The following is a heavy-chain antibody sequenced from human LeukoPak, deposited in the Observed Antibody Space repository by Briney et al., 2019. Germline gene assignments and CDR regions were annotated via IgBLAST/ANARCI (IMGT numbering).Heavy chain of an antibody. Sequence: PSQTLSLTCAVSGGSISSGSYHWSWIRQPAGKGLEWIGRIYTSGSTSYKSSLKSRVTISADTSKNQFSLKLSAVTAADTAVYYCARLGRSLQLRDYYYYMDVWGKGTTVTVSS. J-gene: IGHJ6*03. CDR1: GGSISSGSYH. V-gene: IGHV4-61*02. CDR2: IYTSGST. CDR3: ARLGRSLQLRDYYYYMDV. D-gene: IGHD5-24*01.